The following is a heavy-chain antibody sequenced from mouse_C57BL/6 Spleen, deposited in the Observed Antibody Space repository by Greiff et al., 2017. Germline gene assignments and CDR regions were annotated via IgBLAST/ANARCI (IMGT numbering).Heavy chain of an antibody. CDR3: ARAGIYYERGYAMDY. Sequence: QVQLQQPGAELVKPGASVKMSCKASGYTFTSYWITWVKQRPGQGLEWIGDIYPGSGSTNYNEKFKSKATLTVDTSSSTAYMQLSSLTSEDSAVYYCARAGIYYERGYAMDYWGQGTSVTVSS. CDR2: IYPGSGST. CDR1: GYTFTSYW. J-gene: IGHJ4*01. V-gene: IGHV1-55*01. D-gene: IGHD2-4*01.